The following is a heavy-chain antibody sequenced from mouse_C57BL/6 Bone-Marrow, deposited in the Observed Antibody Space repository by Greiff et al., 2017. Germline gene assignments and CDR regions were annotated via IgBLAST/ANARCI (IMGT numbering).Heavy chain of an antibody. J-gene: IGHJ3*01. CDR3: AREGSSPWFAY. Sequence: QFQLQQPGAELVMPGASVKLSCKASGYTFTSYWMHWVKQRPGQGLEWIGEIDPSDSYTNYNQKFKGKSTLTVDKSSSTASMQLSSLTSEDSAVYYCAREGSSPWFAYWGQGTLVTVSA. CDR2: IDPSDSYT. V-gene: IGHV1-69*01. D-gene: IGHD1-1*01. CDR1: GYTFTSYW.